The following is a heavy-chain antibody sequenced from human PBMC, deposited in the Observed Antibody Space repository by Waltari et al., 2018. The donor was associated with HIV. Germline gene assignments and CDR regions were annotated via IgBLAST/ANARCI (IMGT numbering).Heavy chain of an antibody. CDR1: GGSISSSSYY. CDR3: ARDLKDTAMSLSWFDP. V-gene: IGHV4-39*07. Sequence: QLQLQESGPGLVKPSETLSLTCTVSGGSISSSSYYWGWIRQPPGKGLEWIGSFYYIGSTYYNPSLKSRVTISVDTSKNQFSLKLSSVTAADTAVYYCARDLKDTAMSLSWFDPWGQGTLVTVSS. D-gene: IGHD5-18*01. J-gene: IGHJ5*02. CDR2: FYYIGST.